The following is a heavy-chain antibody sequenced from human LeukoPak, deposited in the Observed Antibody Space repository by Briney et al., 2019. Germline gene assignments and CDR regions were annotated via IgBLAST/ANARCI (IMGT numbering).Heavy chain of an antibody. CDR1: GGSISSSSYY. D-gene: IGHD3-3*01. Sequence: SETLSLTCTVSGGSISSSSYYWGWIRQPPGKGLEWIGSIYYSGSTYYNPSLKSRVTISVDTSKNQFSLKLSSVTAADTAVYYCASATVRYYDFWSGPSRDAFDIWGQGTMVTVSS. CDR3: ASATVRYYDFWSGPSRDAFDI. V-gene: IGHV4-39*01. CDR2: IYYSGST. J-gene: IGHJ3*02.